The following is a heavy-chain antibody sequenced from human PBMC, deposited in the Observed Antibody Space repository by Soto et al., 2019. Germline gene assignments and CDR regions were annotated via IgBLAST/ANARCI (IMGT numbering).Heavy chain of an antibody. J-gene: IGHJ6*02. CDR2: ISYDGSSE. V-gene: IGHV3-30*18. CDR1: GFTFSMYG. CDR3: AKDPPKPPRFYYTLDV. Sequence: QVQLVESGGGVVQPGRSLRLSCAASGFTFSMYGIHWVRQAPGKGLEWVAVISYDGSSEYYADSVKGRFTISRDNFKSTMYLQMSSLRTEDTAVYYCAKDPPKPPRFYYTLDVWGHGTTVTVSS.